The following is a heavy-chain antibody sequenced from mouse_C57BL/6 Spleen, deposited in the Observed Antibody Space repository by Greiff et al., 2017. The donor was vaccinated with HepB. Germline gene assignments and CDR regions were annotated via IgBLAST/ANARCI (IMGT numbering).Heavy chain of an antibody. D-gene: IGHD2-1*01. V-gene: IGHV5-4*01. CDR1: GFTFSSYA. CDR2: ISDGGSYT. CDR3: AEGGNYGWFAY. Sequence: EVQGVESGGGLVKPGGSLKLSCAASGFTFSSYAMSWVRQTPEKRLEWVATISDGGSYTYYPDNVKGRFTISRDNAKNNLYLQMSHLKSEDTAMYYCAEGGNYGWFAYWGQGTLVTVSA. J-gene: IGHJ3*01.